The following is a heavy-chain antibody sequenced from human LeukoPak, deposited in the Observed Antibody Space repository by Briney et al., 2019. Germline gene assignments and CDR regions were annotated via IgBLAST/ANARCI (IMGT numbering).Heavy chain of an antibody. V-gene: IGHV1-2*02. CDR1: GCTFTGYY. CDR3: AGEEYGFDP. CDR2: INPKSGGT. Sequence: ASVKVSCKASGCTFTGYYMHWVRQAPGQGLEWMGWINPKSGGTNYAQKFQGRVTMTRDTSIHTAYMELSRLRSDDTAVYYCAGEEYGFDPWGQGTLVTVSS. J-gene: IGHJ5*02. D-gene: IGHD2-2*01.